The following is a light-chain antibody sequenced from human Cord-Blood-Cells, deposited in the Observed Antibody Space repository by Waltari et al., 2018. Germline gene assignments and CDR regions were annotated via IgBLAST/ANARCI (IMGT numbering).Light chain of an antibody. Sequence: EIVMTQSPATLSVSPGERATLSCRASQSVSSNLAWYQQKPGQAPRPLIYGASTRATGIPARFSGSGSGTEFTLTISSLQSEDFAVYYCQQYNNPITFGPGTKVDIK. V-gene: IGKV3-15*01. CDR2: GAS. J-gene: IGKJ3*01. CDR3: QQYNNPIT. CDR1: QSVSSN.